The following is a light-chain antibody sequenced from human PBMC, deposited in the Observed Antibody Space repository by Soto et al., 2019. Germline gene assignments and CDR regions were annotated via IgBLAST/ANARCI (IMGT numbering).Light chain of an antibody. V-gene: IGLV2-14*01. CDR1: SRDVGGYNY. Sequence: QSALTQPASVSGSPGQSITISCTGTSRDVGGYNYVSWYQQHPGKAPKLMIYEVSNRPSGVFNRFSGSKSGNTASLTISGLQAEDEADYYCSSYTSSSSWVFGGGTQLTVL. J-gene: IGLJ3*02. CDR2: EVS. CDR3: SSYTSSSSWV.